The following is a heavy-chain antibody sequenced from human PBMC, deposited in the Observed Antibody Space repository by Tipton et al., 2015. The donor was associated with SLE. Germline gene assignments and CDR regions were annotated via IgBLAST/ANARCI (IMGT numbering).Heavy chain of an antibody. CDR3: ARDPSPYCGGDCYPRTPYYFDY. J-gene: IGHJ4*02. CDR2: INHSGST. Sequence: TLSLTCAVYGGSFSGYYWSWIRQPPGKGLEWIGEINHSGSTNYNPSLKSRVTISVDTSKNQFSLKLSSVTAADTAVYYCARDPSPYCGGDCYPRTPYYFDYWGQGTLVPVSS. V-gene: IGHV4-34*01. CDR1: GGSFSGYY. D-gene: IGHD2-21*01.